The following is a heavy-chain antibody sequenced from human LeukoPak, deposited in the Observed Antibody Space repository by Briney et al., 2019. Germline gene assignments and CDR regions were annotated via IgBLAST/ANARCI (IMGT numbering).Heavy chain of an antibody. Sequence: PGGSLRLSCVASGFSFSKYSMNWVRQAPGKGVEWVSSISSSSSYIYYADSVKGRFTISRDNAKNSLYLQMNSLRAEDTAVYYCARRGWEPYMDVWGKGTTVTVSS. CDR2: ISSSSSYI. J-gene: IGHJ6*03. D-gene: IGHD1-26*01. V-gene: IGHV3-21*01. CDR1: GFSFSKYS. CDR3: ARRGWEPYMDV.